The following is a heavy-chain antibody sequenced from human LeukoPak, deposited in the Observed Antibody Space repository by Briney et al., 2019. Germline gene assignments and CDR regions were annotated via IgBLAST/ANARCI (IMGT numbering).Heavy chain of an antibody. J-gene: IGHJ3*02. CDR1: GFTFRTSA. Sequence: PGGSLRLSCAASGFTFRTSAMSWVRQAPGKGLEWVSAISGSGTKTYYADSVKGRFTISRDNSKNTLYLQMNSLRAEDTAVYYCAKERYYLDSSEHYDPHDAFDMWGQGTKVTVSS. CDR3: AKERYYLDSSEHYDPHDAFDM. V-gene: IGHV3-23*01. CDR2: ISGSGTKT. D-gene: IGHD3-22*01.